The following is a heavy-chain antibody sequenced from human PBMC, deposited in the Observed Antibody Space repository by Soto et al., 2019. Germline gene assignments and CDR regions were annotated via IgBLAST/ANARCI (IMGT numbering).Heavy chain of an antibody. Sequence: GGSLRLSCAVSGFTFSAYTMSWVRQPPGKGLEWVATISSISTYIKYADSVKGRFTISRDNAMNSLYLQMDSLRVEDTAVYYCARVHIAARDYWGQGTLVTVSS. J-gene: IGHJ4*02. CDR1: GFTFSAYT. V-gene: IGHV3-21*01. CDR2: ISSISTYI. CDR3: ARVHIAARDY. D-gene: IGHD6-6*01.